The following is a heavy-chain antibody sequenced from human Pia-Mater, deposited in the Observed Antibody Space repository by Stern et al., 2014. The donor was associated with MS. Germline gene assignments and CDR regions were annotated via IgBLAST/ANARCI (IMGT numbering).Heavy chain of an antibody. CDR2: ISSSSSYI. Sequence: EVQLVESGGGLVKPGGSLRLSCAASGFTFSSYSMNRVRQAPGKGLEWVSSISSSSSYIYYADSVKGRFTISRDNAKNSLYLQMNSLRAEDTAVYYCARDPITMVRGVFYWGQGTLVTVSS. V-gene: IGHV3-21*01. CDR1: GFTFSSYS. CDR3: ARDPITMVRGVFY. J-gene: IGHJ4*02. D-gene: IGHD3-10*01.